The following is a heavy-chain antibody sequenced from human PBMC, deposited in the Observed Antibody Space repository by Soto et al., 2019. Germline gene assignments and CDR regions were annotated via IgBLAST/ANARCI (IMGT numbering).Heavy chain of an antibody. V-gene: IGHV3-23*01. CDR3: AKTRGAMIYAISVYGMDV. Sequence: EVQLLESGGGFIHPGGSLRLSCAASGFSFISFAMNWVRQAPGKGLAWGSIISGSADSTFYADSVKGRFTISRDNSKSTLYLQINSLRAEDTAVYYCAKTRGAMIYAISVYGMDVWGQGTTVTVSS. CDR1: GFSFISFA. D-gene: IGHD2-8*01. J-gene: IGHJ6*02. CDR2: ISGSADST.